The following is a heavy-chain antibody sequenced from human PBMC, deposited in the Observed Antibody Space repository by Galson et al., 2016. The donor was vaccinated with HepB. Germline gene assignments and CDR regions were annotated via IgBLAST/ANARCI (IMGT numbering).Heavy chain of an antibody. J-gene: IGHJ4*02. Sequence: SLRLSCAASGFTVSDNYMTWVRQAPGKGLEWVSLFYSGGSTYYADSVKGRFTISRDNAKSSLYLQMSGLRPTDTAFYYCATTRLLDNWGQGILVTVSS. CDR1: GFTVSDNY. CDR3: ATTRLLDN. CDR2: FYSGGST. V-gene: IGHV3-53*01.